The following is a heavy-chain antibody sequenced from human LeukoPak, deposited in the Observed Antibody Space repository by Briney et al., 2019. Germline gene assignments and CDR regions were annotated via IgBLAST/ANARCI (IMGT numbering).Heavy chain of an antibody. CDR1: GGSISRERYY. D-gene: IGHD2-2*01. Sequence: PSGTLSLTCNVSGGSISRERYYWSWIRQLPGKGLEWIGYIYYGGSTKYNPSLQSRITMSVDTSKNQFSLKLSAVTAADTATYYCVTPLCGSISCLEVFDIWGQGTMVTVSS. V-gene: IGHV4-31*03. CDR3: VTPLCGSISCLEVFDI. J-gene: IGHJ3*02. CDR2: IYYGGST.